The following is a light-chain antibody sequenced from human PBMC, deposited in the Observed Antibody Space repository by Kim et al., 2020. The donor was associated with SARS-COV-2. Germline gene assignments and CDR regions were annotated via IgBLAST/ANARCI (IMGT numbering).Light chain of an antibody. J-gene: IGLJ3*02. CDR1: SSDVGAYNY. V-gene: IGLV2-8*01. Sequence: GQSVTISCTRTSSDVGAYNYVSWYQQLPGNAPKLIIYEVFKRPSGVPDRLSASKSGNTASLTVSGLQAEDEADYYCSSYAGNSNLVFGGGTQLTVL. CDR2: EVF. CDR3: SSYAGNSNLV.